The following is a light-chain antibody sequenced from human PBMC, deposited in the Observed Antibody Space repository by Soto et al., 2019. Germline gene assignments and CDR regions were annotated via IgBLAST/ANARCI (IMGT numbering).Light chain of an antibody. CDR3: QQYGSSQT. V-gene: IGKV3-20*01. CDR2: GAS. J-gene: IGKJ1*01. Sequence: EIVMTQSPATLSVSPGERATVSCRASQSVSSSYLAWYQQKPGQAPRLLIYGASSRATGIPDRFSGSGSGTDFTLTISRLEPEDFAVYYCQQYGSSQTFGQGTKVDIK. CDR1: QSVSSSY.